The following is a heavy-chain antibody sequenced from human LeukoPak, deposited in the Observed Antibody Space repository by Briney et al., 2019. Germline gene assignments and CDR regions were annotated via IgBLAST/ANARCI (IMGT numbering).Heavy chain of an antibody. CDR1: GISFSNYG. Sequence: GGSLRLSCAVSGISFSNYGMHWVRQAPGKGLEWVAFIQNDGTTKYYTDSVKGRFTISRDNSKNTLYLQMNSLRAEDTAVYYCVRVSESGSYFYWGQGSLVTVSS. J-gene: IGHJ4*02. V-gene: IGHV3-30*19. D-gene: IGHD1-26*01. CDR3: VRVSESGSYFY. CDR2: IQNDGTTK.